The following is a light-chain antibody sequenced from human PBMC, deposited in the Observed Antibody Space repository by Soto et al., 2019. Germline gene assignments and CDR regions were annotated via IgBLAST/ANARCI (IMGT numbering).Light chain of an antibody. CDR2: GAS. J-gene: IGKJ5*01. Sequence: EIVMTPSPATLSVSPGGRATLSCRASQSISSNLAWYQQKSGQAPRLLIHGASSRATGIPARFSGSGSGTEFTLTISSLQSEDFAIYFCHQYNDWPPITFGQGTRLEIK. V-gene: IGKV3-15*01. CDR1: QSISSN. CDR3: HQYNDWPPIT.